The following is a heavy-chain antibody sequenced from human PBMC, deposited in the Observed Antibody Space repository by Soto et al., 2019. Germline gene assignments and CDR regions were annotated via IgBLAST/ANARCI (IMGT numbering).Heavy chain of an antibody. CDR2: IFHRGNA. V-gene: IGHV4-59*01. J-gene: IGHJ4*02. Sequence: SETLSLTCSVSGGSMRNVYWSWIRQPPGKGLEWIGFIFHRGNAKYSPSLQSRVTMSIDTSKDQFSLSLESVTAADTAVYFCARAHAPTLPFDFWGQGTLLTVSS. CDR3: ARAHAPTLPFDF. D-gene: IGHD2-15*01. CDR1: GGSMRNVY.